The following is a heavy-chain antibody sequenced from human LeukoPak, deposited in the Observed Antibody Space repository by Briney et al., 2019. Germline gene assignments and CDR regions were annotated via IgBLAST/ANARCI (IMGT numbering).Heavy chain of an antibody. CDR2: INPNSGGT. J-gene: IGHJ2*01. CDR1: GYTFTGYY. CDR3: TRDPGYCSGGSCYPDWYFDL. V-gene: IGHV1-2*04. D-gene: IGHD2-15*01. Sequence: ASVKVSCKASGYTFTGYYMHWVRQAPGQGLEWMGWINPNSGGTNYAQKFQGWVTMTRDTSISTAYMELSRLRSDDTAVYYCTRDPGYCSGGSCYPDWYFDLWGRGTLVTVSS.